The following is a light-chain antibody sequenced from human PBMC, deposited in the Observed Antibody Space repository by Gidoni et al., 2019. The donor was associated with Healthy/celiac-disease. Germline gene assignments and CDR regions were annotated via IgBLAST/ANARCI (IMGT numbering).Light chain of an antibody. Sequence: DIQMTQSPSTLSASVGDRVTITCRASQSISSWLAWYQQKPGKAPKLLIYKAFSLESGVPSRFSGSGSGTEFTLTISSLQPDDFATYYCQQYNSYSPAITFGQGTRLEIK. CDR1: QSISSW. CDR2: KAF. J-gene: IGKJ5*01. V-gene: IGKV1-5*03. CDR3: QQYNSYSPAIT.